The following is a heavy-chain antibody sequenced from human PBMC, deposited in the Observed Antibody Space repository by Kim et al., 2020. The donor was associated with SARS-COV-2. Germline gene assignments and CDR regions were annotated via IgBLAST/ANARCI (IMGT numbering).Heavy chain of an antibody. CDR3: ARGSSSSWYGVDY. V-gene: IGHV4-34*01. CDR2: INHSGST. J-gene: IGHJ4*02. CDR1: GGSFSGYY. D-gene: IGHD6-13*01. Sequence: SETLSLTCAVYGGSFSGYYWSWIRQPPGKGLEWIGEINHSGSTNYNPSLKSRVTISVDTSKNQFSLKLSSVTAADTAVYYCARGSSSSWYGVDYWGQGTLVTVSS.